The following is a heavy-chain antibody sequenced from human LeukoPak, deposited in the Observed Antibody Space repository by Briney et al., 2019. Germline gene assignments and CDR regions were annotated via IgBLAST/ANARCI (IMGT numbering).Heavy chain of an antibody. Sequence: PRGCLRLSCAASGFTFSNVRMSWVCQAPGKGLGWVCRIKSKTDGGTTDYAVPVKGTLDISRNDSKITLYLQMDSLKTEYTAVYYNIGATGHYYCMDVWGKGTTVTVSS. CDR3: IGATGHYYCMDV. CDR2: IKSKTDGGTT. V-gene: IGHV3-15*01. J-gene: IGHJ6*04. CDR1: GFTFSNVR.